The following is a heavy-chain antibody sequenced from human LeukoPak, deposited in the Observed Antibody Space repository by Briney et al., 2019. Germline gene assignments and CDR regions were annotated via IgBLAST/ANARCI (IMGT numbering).Heavy chain of an antibody. J-gene: IGHJ4*02. Sequence: GGSPRLSCAASGFTFSSYSMNWVRQAPGKGLEWVSSISSSSSYIHSADSVRGRFTISRDSAKNSLFLQMNSLRAEDTAVYYCARADFEQWLVLANVHYFDYWGQGTLVTVSS. D-gene: IGHD6-19*01. V-gene: IGHV3-21*01. CDR3: ARADFEQWLVLANVHYFDY. CDR1: GFTFSSYS. CDR2: ISSSSSYI.